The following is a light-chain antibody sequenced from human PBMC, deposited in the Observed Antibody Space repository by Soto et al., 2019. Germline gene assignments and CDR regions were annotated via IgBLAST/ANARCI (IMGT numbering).Light chain of an antibody. CDR1: SSNIGSNY. J-gene: IGLJ2*01. V-gene: IGLV1-47*01. Sequence: QSVLTQPPSASGTPGQRVTISCSGSSSNIGSNYVYWYHQLPGTAPKLVIYRNNQRPSGVPDRISGSKSGTSASLAISGLRSEDEADYYCAAWDDSLSGRVFGRGTKLTVL. CDR3: AAWDDSLSGRV. CDR2: RNN.